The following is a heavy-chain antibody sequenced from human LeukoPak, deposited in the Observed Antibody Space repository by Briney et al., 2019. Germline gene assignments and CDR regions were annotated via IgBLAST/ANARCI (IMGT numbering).Heavy chain of an antibody. D-gene: IGHD6-19*01. V-gene: IGHV3-23*01. CDR1: GFSISSYG. CDR2: ISVDGDTK. J-gene: IGHJ4*02. CDR3: AQGYSSGWFPN. Sequence: PGGSLRLSCAVSGFSISSYGMSWVRQPPGKGLGWISAISVDGDTKYYADAVKGRFIISRDNSENTLYLQMNSLRTEDTALYYCAQGYSSGWFPNWGQRSLVSVSS.